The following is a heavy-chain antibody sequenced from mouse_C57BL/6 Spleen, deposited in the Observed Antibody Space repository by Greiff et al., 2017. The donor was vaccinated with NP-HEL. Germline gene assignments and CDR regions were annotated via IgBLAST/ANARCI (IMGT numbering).Heavy chain of an antibody. Sequence: EVQLQQSGPVLVKPGASVKMSCKASGYTFTDYYMNWVKQSHGKSLEWIGVINPYNGGTSYNQKFQGKATLTGDKSSSTAYMELNSLTSEDSAVYYCARRSGFDYWGQGTTLTVSS. D-gene: IGHD4-1*01. CDR2: INPYNGGT. J-gene: IGHJ2*01. V-gene: IGHV1-19*01. CDR1: GYTFTDYY. CDR3: ARRSGFDY.